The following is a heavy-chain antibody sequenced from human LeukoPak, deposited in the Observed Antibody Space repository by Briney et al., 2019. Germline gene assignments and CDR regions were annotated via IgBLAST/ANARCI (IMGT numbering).Heavy chain of an antibody. CDR1: GFSFSSYS. Sequence: GGSLRLSCAASGFSFSSYSMNWVRQAPGKGLEWVSYISGSGNAIHYTDSVKGRFTISKDNAKNALYLQMNSLRAEDTAVYFCARDYLYAFDYWGQGTLVTVSS. V-gene: IGHV3-48*01. D-gene: IGHD2-2*01. CDR3: ARDYLYAFDY. J-gene: IGHJ4*02. CDR2: ISGSGNAI.